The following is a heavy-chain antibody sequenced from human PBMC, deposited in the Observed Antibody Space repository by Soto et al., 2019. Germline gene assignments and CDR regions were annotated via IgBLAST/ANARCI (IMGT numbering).Heavy chain of an antibody. D-gene: IGHD3-10*01. V-gene: IGHV3-11*06. CDR1: GFTFSDYY. J-gene: IGHJ6*03. Sequence: GGSLRLSCAASGFTFSDYYMSWIRQAPGKGLEWVSYISSSSSCTNYADSVKGRFTISRDNAKNSLYLQMNSLRAEDTAVYYCARDNRGYYYYYYMDVWGKGTTVTVSS. CDR3: ARDNRGYYYYYYMDV. CDR2: ISSSSSCT.